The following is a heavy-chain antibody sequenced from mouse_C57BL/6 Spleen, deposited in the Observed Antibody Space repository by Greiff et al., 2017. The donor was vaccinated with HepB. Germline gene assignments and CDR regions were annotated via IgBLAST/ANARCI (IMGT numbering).Heavy chain of an antibody. CDR3: ARERLLLQGFMDY. CDR1: GFTFSSYA. Sequence: EVHLVESGGGLVKPGGSLKLSCAASGFTFSSYAMSWVRQTPEKRLEWVATISDGGSYTYYPDNVKGRFTISRDNAKNNLYLQMSHLKSEDTAMYYCARERLLLQGFMDYWGQGTSVTVSS. J-gene: IGHJ4*01. CDR2: ISDGGSYT. V-gene: IGHV5-4*01. D-gene: IGHD1-1*01.